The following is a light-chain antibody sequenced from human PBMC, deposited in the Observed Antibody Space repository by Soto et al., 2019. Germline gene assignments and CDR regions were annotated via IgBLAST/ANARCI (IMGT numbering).Light chain of an antibody. CDR1: QSVLYSSNNKNY. J-gene: IGKJ4*01. V-gene: IGKV4-1*01. CDR3: QQYYRTPIT. CDR2: WAS. Sequence: DIVMTQSPDSLTVSLGERATINCRSSQSVLYSSNNKNYLAWYQHEPGQPPKLLIYWASTRNSGVPDRFSGSGSGTDFTLTISSLQAEDVAVYSCQQYYRTPITFGGGTKVDI.